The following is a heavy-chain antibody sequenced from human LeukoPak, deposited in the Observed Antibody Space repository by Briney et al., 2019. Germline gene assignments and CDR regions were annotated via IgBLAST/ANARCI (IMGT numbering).Heavy chain of an antibody. CDR3: ARGLEVATAISQGWFDP. V-gene: IGHV3-30-3*01. J-gene: IGHJ5*02. CDR1: GFTFSSYA. D-gene: IGHD2-21*02. Sequence: GGSLRLSCAASGFTFSSYAMHWVRQAPGKGLEWVAVISYDGSNKYYADSVKGRFTISRDNSKNTLYLQMNSLRAEDTAVYYCARGLEVATAISQGWFDPWGQGTLVTVSS. CDR2: ISYDGSNK.